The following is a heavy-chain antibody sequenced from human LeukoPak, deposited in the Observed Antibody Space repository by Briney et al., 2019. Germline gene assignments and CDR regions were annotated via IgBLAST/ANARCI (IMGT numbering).Heavy chain of an antibody. V-gene: IGHV3-23*01. CDR1: GFTFSNYA. D-gene: IGHD6-25*01. J-gene: IGHJ4*02. Sequence: GGSLRLSCAASGFTFSNYAMSWVRQAPGKGLEYFSSITVSGSTYYADSVKGRFTISRDNSKNTLSLQMTSLRAEDTAMYYCAKIAAGGPAYYFDSWGQGILVTVSS. CDR3: AKIAAGGPAYYFDS. CDR2: ITVSGST.